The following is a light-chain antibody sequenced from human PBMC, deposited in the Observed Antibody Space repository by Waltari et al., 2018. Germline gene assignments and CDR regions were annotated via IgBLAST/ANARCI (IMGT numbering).Light chain of an antibody. Sequence: DIQMTQSPSTLSASVGDRVTLTCRASQSISSRLAWYQQKPGTAPKLLIHEALSLESGVPIRFSGTVSGTEFTLTISSLQPEDFGTYFCQQYKTYPLTFGGGTRVESK. CDR1: QSISSR. CDR3: QQYKTYPLT. V-gene: IGKV1-5*01. J-gene: IGKJ4*01. CDR2: EAL.